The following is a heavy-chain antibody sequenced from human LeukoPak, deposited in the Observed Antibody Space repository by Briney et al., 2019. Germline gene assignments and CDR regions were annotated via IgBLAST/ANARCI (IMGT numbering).Heavy chain of an antibody. CDR1: YTFXXXY. V-gene: IGHV1-2*02. CDR3: ARNDILTGYT. CDR2: INPDSGDT. J-gene: IGHJ5*02. Sequence: YTFXXXYMHWVRQAPGQGLEWMGWINPDSGDTDYAQKFQGRVTMTRDTSISTAYMELSRLRSYDTAVYFCARNDILTGYTWGQGTLVTVSS. D-gene: IGHD3-9*01.